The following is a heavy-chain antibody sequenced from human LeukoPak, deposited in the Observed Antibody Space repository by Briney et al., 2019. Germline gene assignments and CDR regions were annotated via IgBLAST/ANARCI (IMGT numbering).Heavy chain of an antibody. Sequence: SETLSLTCTVSGGSISSSSYSWVWNRPPPGQELDWRGSIYYSWSTHYNPSLKSRVTISVDTSKNQFSLKLSSVTAADTAVYYCGGVVVVAATNTPYNWFDPWGQGTLVTVSS. CDR3: GGVVVVAATNTPYNWFDP. V-gene: IGHV4-39*01. D-gene: IGHD2-15*01. J-gene: IGHJ5*02. CDR2: IYYSWST. CDR1: GGSISSSSYS.